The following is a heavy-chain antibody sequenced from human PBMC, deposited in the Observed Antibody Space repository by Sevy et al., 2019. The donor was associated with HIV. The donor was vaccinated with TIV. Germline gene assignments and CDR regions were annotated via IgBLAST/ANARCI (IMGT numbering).Heavy chain of an antibody. D-gene: IGHD2-8*01. J-gene: IGHJ4*02. CDR1: AFAPSTYG. Sequence: GGSLRLSCAASAFAPSTYGTHWVRQAPGKGLEWVAVIGYDGSNKYYADSVKGRFSISRDNSRNTLFLQMDSLRAEDTAVYYCARDPRMYGDYLLAYLDYWGQGTLVTVSS. V-gene: IGHV3-33*01. CDR3: ARDPRMYGDYLLAYLDY. CDR2: IGYDGSNK.